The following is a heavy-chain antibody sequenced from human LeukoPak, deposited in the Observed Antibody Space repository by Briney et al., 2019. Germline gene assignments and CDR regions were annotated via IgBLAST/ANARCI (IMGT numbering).Heavy chain of an antibody. Sequence: GGSLRLSCAASGLTVSSNYMSWVRQAPGKGLEWVSVIYSGGSTYYADSVKGRFTISRDNSKNTLYLQMNSLRAEDTAVYYCARTVGQEAFDIWGQGTMVTVSS. CDR2: IYSGGST. CDR1: GLTVSSNY. V-gene: IGHV3-53*01. J-gene: IGHJ3*02. CDR3: ARTVGQEAFDI.